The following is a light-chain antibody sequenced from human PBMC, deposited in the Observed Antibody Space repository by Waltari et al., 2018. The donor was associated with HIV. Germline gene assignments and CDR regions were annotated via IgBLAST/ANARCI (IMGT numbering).Light chain of an antibody. CDR2: RNN. J-gene: IGLJ3*02. Sequence: QSVLTQPPSASGTPGQRVTISCSGSSSNIGSNTVNWYQQVPGTAPKLLIYRNNQRPSGVPDRLSGAKSGTSASLAISGLQSEDEADYYCAAWDDNLDGPVFGGGTKLTVL. V-gene: IGLV1-44*01. CDR3: AAWDDNLDGPV. CDR1: SSNIGSNT.